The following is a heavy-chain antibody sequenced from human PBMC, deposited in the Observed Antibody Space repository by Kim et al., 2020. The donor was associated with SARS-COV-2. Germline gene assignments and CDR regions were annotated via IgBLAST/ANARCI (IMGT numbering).Heavy chain of an antibody. J-gene: IGHJ2*01. D-gene: IGHD5-12*01. Sequence: SETLSLTCTVSGGSVSSGSYYWSWIRQPPGKGLEWIGYIYYSGSTNYNPSLKSRVTISVDTSKNQFSLKLSSVTAADTAVYYCAREVWLQFLVGNWYFDLWGRGTLVTVSS. V-gene: IGHV4-61*01. CDR3: AREVWLQFLVGNWYFDL. CDR1: GGSVSSGSYY. CDR2: IYYSGST.